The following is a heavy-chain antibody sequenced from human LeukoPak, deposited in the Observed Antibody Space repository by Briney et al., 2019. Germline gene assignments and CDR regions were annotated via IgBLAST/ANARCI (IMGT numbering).Heavy chain of an antibody. Sequence: GGSLRLSCAASGFTFSSYGMHWVRQAPGKGLEWVAVISYDGSNKYYADSVKGRFTISRDNSKNTLYLQMNSLRAEDTAVYYCAKAKLGATYYYHYGMDVWGQGTTVTVSS. J-gene: IGHJ6*02. CDR1: GFTFSSYG. CDR2: ISYDGSNK. CDR3: AKAKLGATYYYHYGMDV. V-gene: IGHV3-30*18. D-gene: IGHD1-26*01.